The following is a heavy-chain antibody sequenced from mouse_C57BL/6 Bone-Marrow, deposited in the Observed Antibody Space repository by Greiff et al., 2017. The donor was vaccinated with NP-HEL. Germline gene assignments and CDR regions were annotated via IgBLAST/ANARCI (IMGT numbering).Heavy chain of an antibody. CDR3: ARSITTVPRAMDY. Sequence: VQLQQSGAELVKPGASVKMSCKASGYTFTSYWITWVKQRPGQGLEWIGDIYPGSGSTNYNEKFKSKATLTVDTSSSTAYMQLSSLTSEDSAVYYCARSITTVPRAMDYWGQGTSVTVSS. CDR2: IYPGSGST. J-gene: IGHJ4*01. V-gene: IGHV1-55*01. CDR1: GYTFTSYW. D-gene: IGHD1-1*01.